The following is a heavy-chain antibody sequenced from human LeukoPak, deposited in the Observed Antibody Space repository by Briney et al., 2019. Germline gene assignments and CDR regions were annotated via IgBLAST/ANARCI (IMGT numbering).Heavy chain of an antibody. J-gene: IGHJ4*02. Sequence: SETLSLTCTVSGGSTSSGGYYCSWIRQHPGKGLEYIGYIYYSGSTYYNPSLKSRVTISVDTSKNQFSLKLSSVTAADTAIYYCARGFMAPPYYFDYWGQGTLVTVSS. V-gene: IGHV4-31*03. CDR1: GGSTSSGGYY. D-gene: IGHD3-3*01. CDR3: ARGFMAPPYYFDY. CDR2: IYYSGST.